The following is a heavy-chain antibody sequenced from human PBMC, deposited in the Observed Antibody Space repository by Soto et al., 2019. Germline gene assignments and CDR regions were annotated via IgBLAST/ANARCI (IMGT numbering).Heavy chain of an antibody. V-gene: IGHV4-4*02. D-gene: IGHD1-20*01. J-gene: IGHJ3*01. CDR1: GDSISSSHW. CDR2: ISHSGTA. Sequence: QVHLQESGPGLVKPSGTLSLTCAVSGDSISSSHWWTWVRQSPGKGLEYIGEISHSGTANSNPSLKSRVTLSVDKSKNHFSLTPTSVTAADTAVYYCARVVLSITRGAFDAWGQGTPVTVSP. CDR3: ARVVLSITRGAFDA.